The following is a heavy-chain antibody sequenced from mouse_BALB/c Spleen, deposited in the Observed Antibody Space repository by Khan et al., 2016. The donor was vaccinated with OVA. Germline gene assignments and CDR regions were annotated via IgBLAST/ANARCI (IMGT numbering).Heavy chain of an antibody. Sequence: QVQLKQSGAELVRPGASVKLSCKTSGYIFTGFWIHWVRQRSGQGLEWIARIYPGTDNTYYNEKLKDKATLTADKSSSTAYMQLSSLKSEDSAVYFCSREEALYYFDYWGQGNTLTVSS. J-gene: IGHJ2*01. V-gene: IGHV1-76*01. D-gene: IGHD3-2*02. CDR3: SREEALYYFDY. CDR2: IYPGTDNT. CDR1: GYIFTGFW.